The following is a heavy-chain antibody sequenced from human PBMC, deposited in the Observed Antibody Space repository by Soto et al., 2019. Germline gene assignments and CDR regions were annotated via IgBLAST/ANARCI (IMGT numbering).Heavy chain of an antibody. CDR1: GYTFTSYG. V-gene: IGHV1-18*04. D-gene: IGHD5-12*01. Sequence: ASVKVSCKASGYTFTSYGISWVRQAPGQGLEWMGWISAYNGNTNYAQKLQGRVTMTTDTSTSTAYIELRSLRSDDTAVYYCASLRYSGYDFGYYGMDVWGQGTTVTVSS. CDR3: ASLRYSGYDFGYYGMDV. CDR2: ISAYNGNT. J-gene: IGHJ6*02.